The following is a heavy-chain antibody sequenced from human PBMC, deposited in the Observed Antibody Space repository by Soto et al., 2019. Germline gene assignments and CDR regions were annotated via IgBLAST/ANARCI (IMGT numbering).Heavy chain of an antibody. CDR1: GDYITSGVHY. J-gene: IGHJ4*02. D-gene: IGHD3-16*01. V-gene: IGHV4-31*03. Sequence: PSETLSLTCTVSGDYITSGVHYWSWIRQRPGKGLEWIGYIFYSGISYYNPSLRSRVTISVDTSKNQFSLTLSSVTAGTAVYYCARDRIMLTFGGGSGEWGIDSWGQGTLVTVSS. CDR3: ARDRIMLTFGGGSGEWGIDS. CDR2: IFYSGIS.